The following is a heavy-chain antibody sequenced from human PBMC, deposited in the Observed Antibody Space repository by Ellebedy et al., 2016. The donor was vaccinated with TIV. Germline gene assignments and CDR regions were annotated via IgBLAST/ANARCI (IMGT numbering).Heavy chain of an antibody. CDR2: ISYDGRNQ. CDR1: GFTFRSYA. Sequence: GGSLRLSXAASGFTFRSYAMQWVRQAPGKGLEWVAVISYDGRNQFYADFVKGRFIVSRDNSKNTVYLQMNSLRVEDTAVYYCARAVDSGRDMDVWGQGTTVIVSS. V-gene: IGHV3-30*01. J-gene: IGHJ6*02. D-gene: IGHD1-26*01. CDR3: ARAVDSGRDMDV.